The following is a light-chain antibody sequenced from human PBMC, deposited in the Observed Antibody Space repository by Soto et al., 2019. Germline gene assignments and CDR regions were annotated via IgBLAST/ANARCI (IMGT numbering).Light chain of an antibody. Sequence: AIQLTQSPSSLSASVGDRVSITCRASQGISSALAWYQQIPGKPPKLLIYDAYNLKSGVPSRFSGGGFGTDFTLTISSLQPEDFATYYCQQRINWPLTFGGGTKVDIK. V-gene: IGKV1-13*02. J-gene: IGKJ4*01. CDR3: QQRINWPLT. CDR2: DAY. CDR1: QGISSA.